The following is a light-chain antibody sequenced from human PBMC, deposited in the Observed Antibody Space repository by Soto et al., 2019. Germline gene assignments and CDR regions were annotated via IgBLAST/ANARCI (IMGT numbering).Light chain of an antibody. CDR3: QQRSNWPIT. V-gene: IGKV3-11*01. CDR1: QSVSSY. Sequence: EIVLTQSPATLSLSPGERATLSCRASQSVSSYLAWYQQKTGQAPRLLIYDASNRATGIPARFSGSGSGTDFTLTISSLETEELAVYYCQQRSNWPITFGQGTRLEIK. CDR2: DAS. J-gene: IGKJ5*01.